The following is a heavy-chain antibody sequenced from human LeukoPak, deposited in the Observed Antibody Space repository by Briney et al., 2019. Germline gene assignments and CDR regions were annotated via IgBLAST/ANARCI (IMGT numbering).Heavy chain of an antibody. CDR1: GDSFSSNSAA. J-gene: IGHJ4*02. CDR3: AAGSSGSSNYYFDY. Sequence: SQTLSLTCAISGDSFSSNSAAWHWVRQSPSRGLEWLGRTYYRSRWYNDYAVSVKSRITINADTSKNQFSLQMNSVTPEDTAVYYCAAGSSGSSNYYFDYWGQGTLVTVSS. CDR2: TYYRSRWYN. D-gene: IGHD3-10*01. V-gene: IGHV6-1*01.